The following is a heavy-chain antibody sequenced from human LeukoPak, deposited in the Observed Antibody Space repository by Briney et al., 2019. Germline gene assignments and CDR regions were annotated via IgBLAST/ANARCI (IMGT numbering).Heavy chain of an antibody. Sequence: GASVTVSCKASGYTFTGYYMHWVRQAPGQGLEWMGWINPNSGGTNYAQKFQGRVTMTRDTSISTAYMELSRLRSDDTAVYYCARDGSDFWSGYWDYWGQGTLVTVSS. CDR2: INPNSGGT. CDR1: GYTFTGYY. D-gene: IGHD3-3*01. CDR3: ARDGSDFWSGYWDY. J-gene: IGHJ4*02. V-gene: IGHV1-2*02.